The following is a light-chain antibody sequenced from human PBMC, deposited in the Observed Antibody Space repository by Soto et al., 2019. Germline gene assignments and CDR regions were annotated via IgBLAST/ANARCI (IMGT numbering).Light chain of an antibody. Sequence: DIQMTQSPSTLSASVGDRVTITCRASQSISSWLAWYQQKPGKAPKLLIYDASSLESGVPSRFSGSGSGTEFTLTICSLKPDDFATYYCQQYNSYWYTFGQGTKLEIK. CDR3: QQYNSYWYT. CDR1: QSISSW. CDR2: DAS. V-gene: IGKV1-5*01. J-gene: IGKJ2*01.